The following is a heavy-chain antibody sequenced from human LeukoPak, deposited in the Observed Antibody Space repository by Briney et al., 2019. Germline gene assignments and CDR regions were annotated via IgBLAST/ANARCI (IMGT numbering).Heavy chain of an antibody. D-gene: IGHD3-3*01. CDR2: ISGSGGST. V-gene: IGHV3-23*01. CDR1: GFTFSSYA. Sequence: PGGSLRLSCAASGFTFSSYAMSWVRQAPGKGLEWVSAISGSGGSTYYADSVKGRFTISRDNSKNTLYLQMNSLRAEDTAVYYCAKDLLFGVVLYYMDAWGKGTTVTVSS. J-gene: IGHJ6*03. CDR3: AKDLLFGVVLYYMDA.